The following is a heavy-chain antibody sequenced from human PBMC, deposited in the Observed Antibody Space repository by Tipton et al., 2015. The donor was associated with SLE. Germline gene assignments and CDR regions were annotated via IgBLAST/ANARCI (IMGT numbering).Heavy chain of an antibody. CDR2: INHSGST. V-gene: IGHV4-39*07. CDR3: ARPTDSTTVREQDI. J-gene: IGHJ3*02. CDR1: GGSISSSSYY. Sequence: TLSLTCTVSGGSISSSSYYWGWIRQPPGKGLEWIGEINHSGSTNYNPSLKSRVTISVDTSKNQFSLKLSSVTAADTAVYYCARPTDSTTVREQDIWGQGTMVTVSS. D-gene: IGHD2/OR15-2a*01.